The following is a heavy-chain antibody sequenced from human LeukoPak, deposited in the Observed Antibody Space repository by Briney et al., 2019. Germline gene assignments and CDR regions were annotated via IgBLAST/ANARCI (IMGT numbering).Heavy chain of an antibody. V-gene: IGHV1-69*04. CDR2: IIPILGIA. D-gene: IGHD1-26*01. Sequence: SVKVSCKASGGTFSSYAISWVRQAPGQGLEWMGRIIPILGIANYAQKFQGRVTITADKSTSTAYMELSSLRSEDTAVYYCARVGERGSGSYGDYFDYWGQGTLVTVSS. CDR3: ARVGERGSGSYGDYFDY. J-gene: IGHJ4*02. CDR1: GGTFSSYA.